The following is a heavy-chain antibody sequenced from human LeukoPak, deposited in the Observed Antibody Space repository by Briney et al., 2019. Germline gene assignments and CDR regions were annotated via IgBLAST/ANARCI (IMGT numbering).Heavy chain of an antibody. V-gene: IGHV4-34*01. CDR2: INHSGST. CDR3: ARSLGYYDSSGFTSLGYFDY. Sequence: SETLSLTCAVYGGSFSDYYWSWIRQPPGKGLEWVGEINHSGSTNYNPSLKSRVTISIDTSKTQFSLKLSSVTTADTAVYYCARSLGYYDSSGFTSLGYFDYWGQGNLVTVSS. J-gene: IGHJ4*02. D-gene: IGHD3-22*01. CDR1: GGSFSDYY.